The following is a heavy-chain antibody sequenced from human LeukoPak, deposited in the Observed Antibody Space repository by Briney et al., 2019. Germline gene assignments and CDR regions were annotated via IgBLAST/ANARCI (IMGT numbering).Heavy chain of an antibody. Sequence: PSETLSLTCTVSGGSISSYYWSWIRQPPGKGLEWIGYIYYSGSTNYNPSLKSRVTISVDTSKNQFSLKLSSVTAADTAVYYCARGRVYYDSSSWGQGTLVTVSS. CDR1: GGSISSYY. V-gene: IGHV4-59*01. CDR2: IYYSGST. CDR3: ARGRVYYDSSS. D-gene: IGHD3-22*01. J-gene: IGHJ5*02.